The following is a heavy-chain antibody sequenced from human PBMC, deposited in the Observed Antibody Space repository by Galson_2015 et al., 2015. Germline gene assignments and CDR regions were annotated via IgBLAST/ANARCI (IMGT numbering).Heavy chain of an antibody. CDR2: IYYSGST. CDR1: GGSISSSSYY. CDR3: ARDRRDDSSGYYHDY. V-gene: IGHV4-39*07. J-gene: IGHJ4*02. Sequence: ETLSLTCTVSGGSISSSSYYWGWIRQPPGKGLEWIGSIYYSGSTYYNPSLKSRVTISVDTSKNQFSLKLSSVTAADTAVYYCARDRRDDSSGYYHDYWGQGTLVTVSS. D-gene: IGHD3-22*01.